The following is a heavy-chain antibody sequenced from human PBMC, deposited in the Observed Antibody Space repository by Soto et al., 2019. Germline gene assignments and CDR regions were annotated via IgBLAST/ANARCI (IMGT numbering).Heavy chain of an antibody. CDR2: INHSGST. Sequence: SETLSLTCAVYGGSFSGYYWSWIRQPPGKGLEWIGEINHSGSTNYNPSLKSRVTISVDTSKNQFSLKLSSVTAADTAVYYCAREPTYYDFWSGYSAIDYWGQGTLVTVSS. D-gene: IGHD3-3*01. V-gene: IGHV4-34*01. J-gene: IGHJ4*02. CDR3: AREPTYYDFWSGYSAIDY. CDR1: GGSFSGYY.